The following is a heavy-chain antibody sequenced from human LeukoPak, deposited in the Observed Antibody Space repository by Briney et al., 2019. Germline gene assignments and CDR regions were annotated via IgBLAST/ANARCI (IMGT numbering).Heavy chain of an antibody. V-gene: IGHV1-69*04. CDR1: GGTFSSYA. D-gene: IGHD2-21*02. CDR3: ARGVTQGDFDY. CDR2: IIPILGIA. J-gene: IGHJ4*02. Sequence: ASVKVSCKASGGTFSSYAISWVRQAPGQGLEWMGRIIPILGIANYAQKFQGRVTITADKSTSTAYMELSSLRSEDTAVYYCARGVTQGDFDYWGQGTLVTVSS.